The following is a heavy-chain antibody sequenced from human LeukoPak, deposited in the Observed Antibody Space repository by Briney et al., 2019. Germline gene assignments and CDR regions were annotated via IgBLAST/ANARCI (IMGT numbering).Heavy chain of an antibody. CDR3: ARDDIQYPDY. CDR2: ISSSSSTI. CDR1: GFTFSSYS. Sequence: GGSLRLSCAASGFTFSSYSMNWVRQAPGKGLEWVSYISSSSSTIYYADSVKGRFAISRDNAKNSLYLQMNSLRAEDTAVYYCARDDIQYPDYWGQGTLVTVSS. D-gene: IGHD4-11*01. V-gene: IGHV3-48*01. J-gene: IGHJ4*02.